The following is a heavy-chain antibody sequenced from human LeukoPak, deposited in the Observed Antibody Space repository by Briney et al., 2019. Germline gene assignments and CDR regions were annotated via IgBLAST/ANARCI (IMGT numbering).Heavy chain of an antibody. Sequence: GGSLRLSCAASGFTFSSYGMHWVRQAPGKGLEWVAVIWYDGSNKYYADSVKGRFTISRDNSKNTLYLQMNSLRAEDTAVYYCARCYYGPGSYSDYWGQGTLVTVSS. J-gene: IGHJ4*02. CDR2: IWYDGSNK. V-gene: IGHV3-33*01. CDR1: GFTFSSYG. CDR3: ARCYYGPGSYSDY. D-gene: IGHD3-10*01.